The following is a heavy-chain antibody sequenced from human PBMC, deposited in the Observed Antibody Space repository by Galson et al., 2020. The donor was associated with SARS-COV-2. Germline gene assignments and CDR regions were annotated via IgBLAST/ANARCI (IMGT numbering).Heavy chain of an antibody. V-gene: IGHV3-21*01. CDR2: ISTSSSYT. Sequence: NSGGSLRLSCAASGFPFSTYSMNWVRLAPGKGLEWVSSISTSSSYTYYVDSVKGRFSISRDNPRNSPYLQINSLRAEDTAVYYCARDEGIRGYDYGRLYYGMDVWGQGTTVTVSS. CDR1: GFPFSTYS. J-gene: IGHJ6*02. CDR3: ARDEGIRGYDYGRLYYGMDV. D-gene: IGHD5-18*01.